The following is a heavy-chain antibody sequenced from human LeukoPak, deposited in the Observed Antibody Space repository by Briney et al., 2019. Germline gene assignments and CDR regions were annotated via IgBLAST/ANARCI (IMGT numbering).Heavy chain of an antibody. D-gene: IGHD6-19*01. J-gene: IGHJ4*02. V-gene: IGHV3-23*01. CDR2: ISSSGGGT. CDR3: AKDKPPPYSSGYHFDY. Sequence: GGSLRLYCAASGFTFSNYAMSWVRQAPGKGLEWVSAISSSGGGTYYADSVKGRFTISRDNSKNPLYLQINSLRAEDTAVYYCAKDKPPPYSSGYHFDYWGQGTLVTVSS. CDR1: GFTFSNYA.